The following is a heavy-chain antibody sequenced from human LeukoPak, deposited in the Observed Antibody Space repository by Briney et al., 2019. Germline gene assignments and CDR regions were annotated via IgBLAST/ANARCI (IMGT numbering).Heavy chain of an antibody. D-gene: IGHD2-21*02. V-gene: IGHV3-66*01. Sequence: GGSLRLSCAASGFTFSSYGMHWVRQAPGKGLEWVSVIYSGGSTYYADSVKGRFTISRDNSKNTLYLQMNSLRAEDTAVYYCAREVTKAFDYWGQGTLVTVSS. CDR3: AREVTKAFDY. J-gene: IGHJ4*02. CDR1: GFTFSSYG. CDR2: IYSGGST.